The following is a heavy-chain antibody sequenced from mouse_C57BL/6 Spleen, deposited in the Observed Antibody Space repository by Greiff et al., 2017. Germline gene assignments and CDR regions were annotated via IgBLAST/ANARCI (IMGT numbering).Heavy chain of an antibody. V-gene: IGHV6-3*01. Sequence: EVMLVESGGGLVQPGGSMKLSCVASGFTFSNYWMNWVRQSPEKGLEWVAQISLKSDNYATHYAESVKGRFTISRDDYKRSVYLKMNNLGAEDTAIYYYTDLLKSYWGQGTTVTVSS. CDR1: GFTFSNYW. J-gene: IGHJ2*01. CDR3: TDLLKSY. D-gene: IGHD1-3*01. CDR2: ISLKSDNYAT.